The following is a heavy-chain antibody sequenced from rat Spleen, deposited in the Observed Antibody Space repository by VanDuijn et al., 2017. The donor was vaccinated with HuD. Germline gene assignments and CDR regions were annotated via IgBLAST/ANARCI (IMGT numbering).Heavy chain of an antibody. CDR1: GFTFSSYW. D-gene: IGHD1-6*01. V-gene: IGHV5-58*01. CDR3: ATYGPYTKDVMDA. J-gene: IGHJ4*01. Sequence: EVQLVETGGGLVQPGRSLKLSCVASGFTFSSYWMYWIRQAPGKGLEWVSSINTDGGGTYYPDSVKGRFTISRDNAENTVYLQMDSLRSEDTATYYCATYGPYTKDVMDAWGQGASVTVSS. CDR2: INTDGGGT.